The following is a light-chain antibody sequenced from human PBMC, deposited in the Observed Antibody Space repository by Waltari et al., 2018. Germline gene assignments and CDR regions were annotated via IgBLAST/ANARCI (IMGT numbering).Light chain of an antibody. CDR2: GAS. Sequence: DIQMTQSPSSLSASVGERVTITCRASQGISNHLAWFQQKPGKAPKSLIYGASSLQSGVPSKFIGSGSGTDFTLTISSLQPEDFATYYCQQTDSFPWTFGQGTKVEIK. V-gene: IGKV1-16*02. J-gene: IGKJ1*01. CDR1: QGISNH. CDR3: QQTDSFPWT.